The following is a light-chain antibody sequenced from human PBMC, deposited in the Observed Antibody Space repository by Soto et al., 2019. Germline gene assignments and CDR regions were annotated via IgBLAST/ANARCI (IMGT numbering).Light chain of an antibody. J-gene: IGKJ1*01. V-gene: IGKV3-20*01. Sequence: EIVLTQSPGTLSLSPGERATLSCRASQSVSSSYLAWYQQKPGQAPRLLIYGASSRATGIPDRFSGSGSGTDVTLTMSRLEPEDFAVYYCQQYGSSPLTFGQGTKVEIK. CDR3: QQYGSSPLT. CDR2: GAS. CDR1: QSVSSSY.